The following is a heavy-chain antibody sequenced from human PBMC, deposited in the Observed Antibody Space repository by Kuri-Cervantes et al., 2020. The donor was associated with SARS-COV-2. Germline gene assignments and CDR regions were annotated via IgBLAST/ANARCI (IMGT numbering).Heavy chain of an antibody. D-gene: IGHD3-3*01. Sequence: ASVKVSCKVSGYTLTELSMHWVRQAPGKGLEWMGGFDPEDGETIYAQKFQGRVTMTEDTSTDTAYMELSSLRSDDTAVYYCARKSYDFWSGYPQTYYYYYMDVWGKGTTVTVSS. CDR2: FDPEDGET. V-gene: IGHV1-24*01. CDR3: ARKSYDFWSGYPQTYYYYYMDV. CDR1: GYTLTELS. J-gene: IGHJ6*03.